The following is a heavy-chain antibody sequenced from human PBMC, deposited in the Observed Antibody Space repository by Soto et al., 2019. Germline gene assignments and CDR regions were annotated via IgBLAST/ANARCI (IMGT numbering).Heavy chain of an antibody. CDR3: ARDRWYYDILTGYRQPSDY. CDR1: GYTFTSYG. J-gene: IGHJ4*02. D-gene: IGHD3-9*01. CDR2: ISAYNGNT. Sequence: ASVKVSCKASGYTFTSYGISWVRPAPGQGLEWMGWISAYNGNTNYAQKLQGRVTMTTDTSTSTAYMELRSLRSDDTAVYYCARDRWYYDILTGYRQPSDYWGQGTLVTAPQ. V-gene: IGHV1-18*01.